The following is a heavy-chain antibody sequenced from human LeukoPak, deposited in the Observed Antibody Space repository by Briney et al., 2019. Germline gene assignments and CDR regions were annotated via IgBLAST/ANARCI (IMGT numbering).Heavy chain of an antibody. CDR3: ARVTVAGYFDY. Sequence: ASVKVSFKASGYTFTGYYMHWVRQAPGQGLEWMGWINPNSGGTNYAQKFQGRVTMTWDTSISTAYMELSRLRSDDTAVYYCARVTVAGYFDYWGQGTLVAVSS. V-gene: IGHV1-2*02. CDR1: GYTFTGYY. D-gene: IGHD6-19*01. CDR2: INPNSGGT. J-gene: IGHJ4*02.